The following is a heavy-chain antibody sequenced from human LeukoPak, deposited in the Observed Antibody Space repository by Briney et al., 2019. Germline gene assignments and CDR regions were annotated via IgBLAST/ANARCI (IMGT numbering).Heavy chain of an antibody. J-gene: IGHJ6*02. CDR1: GFTVSSNY. D-gene: IGHD3-22*01. CDR3: ARDYYDSSGYPERDYYYGMDV. Sequence: AGGSLRLSCAASGFTVSSNYMSWIRQAPGKGLEWVSYISSSGSTIYYADSVKGRFTISRDNAKNSLYLQMNSLRAEDTAVYYCARDYYDSSGYPERDYYYGMDVWGQGTTVTVSS. CDR2: ISSSGSTI. V-gene: IGHV3-11*01.